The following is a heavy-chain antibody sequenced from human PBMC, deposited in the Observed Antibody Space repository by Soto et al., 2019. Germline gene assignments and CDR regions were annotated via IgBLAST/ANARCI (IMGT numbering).Heavy chain of an antibody. CDR1: GYTFTGYY. CDR2: INPNSGGT. V-gene: IGHV1-2*02. CDR3: ARDMATTPPYYYYYYGMDV. J-gene: IGHJ6*02. D-gene: IGHD5-12*01. Sequence: ASVKVSCKASGYTFTGYYMHWVRQAPGQGLEWMGWINPNSGGTNYAQKFQGRVTMTRDTSISTAYMELSRLRSDDTAVYYCARDMATTPPYYYYYYGMDVWGQGTTVTVSS.